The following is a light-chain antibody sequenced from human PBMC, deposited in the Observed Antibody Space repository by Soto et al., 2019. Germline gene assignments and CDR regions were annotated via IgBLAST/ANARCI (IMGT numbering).Light chain of an antibody. CDR3: QHSYTTPRT. Sequence: DIQMTQSPSSLSASVGDRVTITCRASQTISSHLNWYQQKPGKAPKVLIYAASSLQSGVPSRFSGSRSGTDFTLTISSPQPEEFATYYCQHSYTTPRTFGQGTKVEIK. CDR2: AAS. CDR1: QTISSH. J-gene: IGKJ1*01. V-gene: IGKV1-39*01.